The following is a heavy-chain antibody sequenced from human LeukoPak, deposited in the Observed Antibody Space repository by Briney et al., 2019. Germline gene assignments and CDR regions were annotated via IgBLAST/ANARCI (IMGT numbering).Heavy chain of an antibody. J-gene: IGHJ3*02. Sequence: PSQTLSLTCTVSGGSISSGAYYCRWIRQPPGKGLEWIGFIYYSGSTYYHPSLKSRVTMSVDTSKNQFSLKLSSVTAADTAVYYCARDDAEYSSSSHAFDIWGQGTMVTVSS. CDR2: IYYSGST. D-gene: IGHD6-6*01. CDR3: ARDDAEYSSSSHAFDI. V-gene: IGHV4-30-4*01. CDR1: GGSISSGAYY.